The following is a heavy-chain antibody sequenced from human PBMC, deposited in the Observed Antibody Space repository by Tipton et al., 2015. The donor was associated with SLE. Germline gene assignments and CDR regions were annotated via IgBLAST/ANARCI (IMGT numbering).Heavy chain of an antibody. Sequence: TLSLTCAVYGGSFSGYYWSWIRQPPGKGLEWIGGIYHSGSTYYNPSLKSRVTISVDTSKNQFSLKLSSVTAADTAVYYCARETPIRAAAAGTIDYWGQGTLVTVSS. CDR3: ARETPIRAAAAGTIDY. V-gene: IGHV4-34*01. CDR2: IYHSGST. J-gene: IGHJ4*02. D-gene: IGHD6-13*01. CDR1: GGSFSGYY.